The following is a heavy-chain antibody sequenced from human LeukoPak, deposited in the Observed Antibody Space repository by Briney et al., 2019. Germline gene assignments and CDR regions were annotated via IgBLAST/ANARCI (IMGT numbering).Heavy chain of an antibody. CDR3: AKGPHARNYYYYGMDV. V-gene: IGHV3-23*01. CDR2: ISGSGGST. CDR1: GFTFSSYA. J-gene: IGHJ6*02. Sequence: GGSLRLSCAASGFTFSSYAMSWVRQAPGKGLEWVSAISGSGGSTYYADSVKGRFTISRDNSKNTLYLQMNSLRAEDTAVYYCAKGPHARNYYYYGMDVWGQGTTVTVSS.